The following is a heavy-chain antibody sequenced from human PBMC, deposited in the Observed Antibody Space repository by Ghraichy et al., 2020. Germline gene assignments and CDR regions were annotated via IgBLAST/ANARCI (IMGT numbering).Heavy chain of an antibody. CDR2: IYWNGDE. CDR3: AHRMSSGYYGLNY. Sequence: SGPTLVKPTQTLTLTCTLSGFSLNTNPVAVGWIRQPPGKALEWLALIYWNGDERYSPSLKSRLTITQDTSKNQVVLTMTNMDPVDTATYYCAHRMSSGYYGLNYWGQRTLVIVSS. J-gene: IGHJ4*02. V-gene: IGHV2-5*01. CDR1: GFSLNTNPVA. D-gene: IGHD6-19*01.